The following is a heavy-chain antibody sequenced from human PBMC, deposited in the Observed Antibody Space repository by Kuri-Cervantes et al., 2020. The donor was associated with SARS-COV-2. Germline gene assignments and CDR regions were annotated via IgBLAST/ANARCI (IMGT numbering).Heavy chain of an antibody. J-gene: IGHJ6*02. D-gene: IGHD4-11*01. Sequence: GGSLRLSCVASGITFSRYWMYWVRQPPGKGLVWVSRINSDGSTTTYADFVKGRFTISRDNAKNTVYLQMNSLRAEDTAVYYCARGGSNYYGMDVWGQGTTVTVSS. CDR2: INSDGSTT. V-gene: IGHV3-74*03. CDR1: GITFSRYW. CDR3: ARGGSNYYGMDV.